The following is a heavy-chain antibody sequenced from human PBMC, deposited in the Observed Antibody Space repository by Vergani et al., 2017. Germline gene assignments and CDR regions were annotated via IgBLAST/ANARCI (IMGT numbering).Heavy chain of an antibody. CDR2: IYYSGST. CDR3: ARDCHDYGDYGFNWFDP. J-gene: IGHJ5*02. Sequence: QVQLQESGPGLVKPSETLSLTCTVSGGSISSHYWSWIRQPPGKGLEWIGYIYYSGSTNYNPALKSRVTISVDTSKNQCSRKLSSVTAADTAVYYCARDCHDYGDYGFNWFDPWGQGTLVTVSS. D-gene: IGHD4-17*01. CDR1: GGSISSHY. V-gene: IGHV4-59*11.